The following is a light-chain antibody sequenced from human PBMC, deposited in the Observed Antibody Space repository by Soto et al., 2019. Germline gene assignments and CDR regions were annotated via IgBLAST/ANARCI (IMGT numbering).Light chain of an antibody. CDR3: QHYNSYSEA. J-gene: IGKJ1*01. CDR1: QTISSW. CDR2: KAS. Sequence: DIQMTQSPSSLPASVGDRVTITFRASQTISSWLAWYQQKPGKAPKLLIYKASTLKSGVPSRFSGSGSGTEFTLTISSLQPDDFATYYCQHYNSYSEAFGQGTKVDI. V-gene: IGKV1-5*03.